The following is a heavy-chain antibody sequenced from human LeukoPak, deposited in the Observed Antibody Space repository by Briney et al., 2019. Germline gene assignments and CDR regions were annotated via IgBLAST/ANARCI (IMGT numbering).Heavy chain of an antibody. D-gene: IGHD3-16*02. Sequence: ASVKVSCKASGYTFTSYDINWVRQATGQGLEWMGWMNPNSGNTGYAQKFQGRVTMTRNTSISTAYMELSSLRSEDTAVCYCARGFVDDYVWGSYRYPFDYWGQGTLVTVSS. CDR3: ARGFVDDYVWGSYRYPFDY. CDR1: GYTFTSYD. V-gene: IGHV1-8*01. CDR2: MNPNSGNT. J-gene: IGHJ4*02.